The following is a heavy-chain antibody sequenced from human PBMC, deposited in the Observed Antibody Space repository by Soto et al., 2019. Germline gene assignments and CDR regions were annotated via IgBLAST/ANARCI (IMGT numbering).Heavy chain of an antibody. CDR1: GFTFSSHW. D-gene: IGHD2-15*01. Sequence: PGGSLRLSCAASGFTFSSHWMHWVRQAPGKGLVWVSRINSDGSSTSYADSVKGRFTISRDNAKNTLYLQMNSLRAEDTAVYYCARDQRYCSGGSCYGRERGTYYYHGMDVWGQGTTVTVSS. CDR3: ARDQRYCSGGSCYGRERGTYYYHGMDV. CDR2: INSDGSST. V-gene: IGHV3-74*01. J-gene: IGHJ6*02.